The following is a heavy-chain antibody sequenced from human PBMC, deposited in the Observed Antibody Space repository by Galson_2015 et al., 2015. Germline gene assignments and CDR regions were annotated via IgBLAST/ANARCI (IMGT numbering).Heavy chain of an antibody. Sequence: SETLSLTCTVSGGSISSYYWSWIRQPPGKGLEWIGFIYYSGSTKYNPSLKSRVTISVDTSKNQFSLKLSSVTAADTAVYYCARSIAVAGYYFDYWGQGTLVTVSS. CDR3: ARSIAVAGYYFDY. CDR2: IYYSGST. CDR1: GGSISSYY. V-gene: IGHV4-59*01. J-gene: IGHJ4*02. D-gene: IGHD6-19*01.